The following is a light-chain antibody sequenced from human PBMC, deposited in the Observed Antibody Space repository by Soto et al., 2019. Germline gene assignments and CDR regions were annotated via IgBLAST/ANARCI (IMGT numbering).Light chain of an antibody. J-gene: IGKJ1*01. CDR2: AAS. V-gene: IGKV1-39*01. Sequence: DIQMTQSPSSLSASVGYRVTMTCRASQSISSYLNWYQQKPGKAPKLRIYAASSLQSGVPSRFSGSGSGTDFTLTISSLQPEDFATYYCQQSYSTPQFGQGTKVDI. CDR1: QSISSY. CDR3: QQSYSTPQ.